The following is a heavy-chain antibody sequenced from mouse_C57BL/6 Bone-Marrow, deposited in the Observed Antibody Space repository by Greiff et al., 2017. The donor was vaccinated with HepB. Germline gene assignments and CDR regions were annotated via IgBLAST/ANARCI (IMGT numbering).Heavy chain of an antibody. CDR2: IYPGDGDT. Sequence: VQLQQSGPELVKPGASVKISCKASGYAFSSSWMNWVKQRPGKGLEWIGRIYPGDGDTNYNGKFKGKATLTADKSSSTAYMQLSSLTSEDSAVYFCASGLVDAMDYWGQGTSVTVSS. J-gene: IGHJ4*01. D-gene: IGHD3-1*01. CDR1: GYAFSSSW. V-gene: IGHV1-82*01. CDR3: ASGLVDAMDY.